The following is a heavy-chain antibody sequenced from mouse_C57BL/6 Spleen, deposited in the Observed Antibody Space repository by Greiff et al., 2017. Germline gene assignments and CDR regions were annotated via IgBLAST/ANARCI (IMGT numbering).Heavy chain of an antibody. CDR3: ARGHDWYFDV. CDR1: GYTFTDYY. J-gene: IGHJ1*03. D-gene: IGHD6-1*01. CDR2: INPNNGGT. Sequence: VQLQQPGAELVKPGASVKISCKASGYTFTDYYMNWVKQSHGKSLEWIGDINPNNGGTSYNQKFKGKATLTVDKSSSTAYMELRSLTSEDSAVYYGARGHDWYFDVWGTGTTVTVSS. V-gene: IGHV1-26*01.